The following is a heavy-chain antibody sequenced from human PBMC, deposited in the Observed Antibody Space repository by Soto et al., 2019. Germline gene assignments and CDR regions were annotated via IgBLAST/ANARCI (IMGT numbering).Heavy chain of an antibody. CDR2: IYYSGST. D-gene: IGHD2-21*02. CDR3: ASGVVTAIHDY. CDR1: GCSVSSGSYY. V-gene: IGHV4-61*01. J-gene: IGHJ4*02. Sequence: PSETLSLTCTVSGCSVSSGSYYWSWIRQPPGKGLEWIGYIYYSGSTNYNPSLKSRVTISVDTSKNQFSLKLSSVTAADTAVYYCASGVVTAIHDYWGQGTLVTVSS.